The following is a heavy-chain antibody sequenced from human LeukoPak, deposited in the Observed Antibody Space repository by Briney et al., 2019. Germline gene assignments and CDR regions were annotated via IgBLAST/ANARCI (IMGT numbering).Heavy chain of an antibody. J-gene: IGHJ4*02. CDR3: ARSQNWYFDS. CDR2: IYYTGST. Sequence: SETLSLTCTVSGGSISSYYWNWIRQHPGKGLEWIGYIYYTGSTDYSPSLQSRVTISLDTSMNLFSLRLTSVTAVDTAVYYCARSQNWYFDSWGQGTLASVSS. V-gene: IGHV4-59*01. D-gene: IGHD1-1*01. CDR1: GGSISSYY.